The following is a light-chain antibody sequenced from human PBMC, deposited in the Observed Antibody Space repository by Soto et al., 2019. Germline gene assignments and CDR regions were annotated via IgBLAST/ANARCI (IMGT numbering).Light chain of an antibody. J-gene: IGKJ1*01. CDR1: QGIIDY. CDR3: QKYDTAPQT. V-gene: IGKV1-27*01. Sequence: DIQMTQSPSALSASIGDTVTITCRASQGIIDYLAWYQQRPGKVPKLLIYAASTLQTAVPSRFSGSGAGTDFTLTISSLQPEDVGTYYCQKYDTAPQTFGQGTRVEIK. CDR2: AAS.